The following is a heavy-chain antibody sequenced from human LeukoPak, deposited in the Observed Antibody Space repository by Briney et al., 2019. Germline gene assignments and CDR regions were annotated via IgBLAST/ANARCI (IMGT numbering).Heavy chain of an antibody. V-gene: IGHV3-23*01. J-gene: IGHJ4*02. Sequence: GGSLRLSCAASGFTFSSYAMSWVRQAPGKGLEWVSGISSSGGSTYYADSVKGRFTISRDNSKNTLYLQMNSRRAEDTALYYCANGAVASANTFASWGQRTLVSVSS. CDR2: ISSSGGST. CDR1: GFTFSSYA. CDR3: ANGAVASANTFAS. D-gene: IGHD2-15*01.